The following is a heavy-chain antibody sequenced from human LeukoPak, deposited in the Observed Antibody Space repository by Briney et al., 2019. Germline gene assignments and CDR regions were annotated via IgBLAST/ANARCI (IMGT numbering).Heavy chain of an antibody. V-gene: IGHV1-46*01. CDR3: AGGDDILTDLDY. CDR2: INPSGGRT. Sequence: ASVKVSCTSSGYTFTGYYMHWVRQAPGQGLEWMGIINPSGGRTTYAQNFQGRVTMTRDTSTSTVYMDLSSLRSEDTAVYYCAGGDDILTDLDYWGQGTLVTVSS. D-gene: IGHD3-9*01. J-gene: IGHJ4*02. CDR1: GYTFTGYY.